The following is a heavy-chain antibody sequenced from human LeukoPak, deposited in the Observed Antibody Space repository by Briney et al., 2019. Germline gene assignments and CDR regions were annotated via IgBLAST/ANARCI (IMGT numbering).Heavy chain of an antibody. Sequence: KASETLSLTCTVSGGSINSSGYYWGWIRQPPGKGLEWIGSIYSSGSTYYNMSLESRVTISVDTSKNQFSLKLSSVTAADTAVYYCARGRDGYKNYWGQGTLVTVSS. CDR2: IYSSGST. CDR1: GGSINSSGYY. CDR3: ARGRDGYKNY. J-gene: IGHJ4*02. V-gene: IGHV4-39*02. D-gene: IGHD5-24*01.